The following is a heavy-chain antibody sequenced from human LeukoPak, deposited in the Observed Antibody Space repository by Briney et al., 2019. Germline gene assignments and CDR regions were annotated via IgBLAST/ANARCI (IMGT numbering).Heavy chain of an antibody. J-gene: IGHJ4*02. V-gene: IGHV3-30*04. CDR2: ISYDGSNK. D-gene: IGHD2-15*01. CDR3: AREVGVDIVVVVTSPAFDY. Sequence: GGSLRLSCAASGFTFSSYAMHWVRQAPGKGLEWVAVISYDGSNKYYADSVKGRFTISRDNSKSTLYLQMNSLRAQDTAVYYCAREVGVDIVVVVTSPAFDYWGQGTLVTVSS. CDR1: GFTFSSYA.